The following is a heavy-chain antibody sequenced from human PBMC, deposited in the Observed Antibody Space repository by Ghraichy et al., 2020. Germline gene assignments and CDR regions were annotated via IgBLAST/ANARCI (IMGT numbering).Heavy chain of an antibody. V-gene: IGHV4-61*02. Sequence: SETLSLTCTVSGGSISSGSYYWSWIRQPAGKGLEWIGRIYTSGSTNYNPSLKSRVTISVDTSKNQFSLKLSSVTAADTAVYYCARDRVPYYGDYVGWFDPWGQGTLVTVSS. D-gene: IGHD4-17*01. CDR2: IYTSGST. CDR3: ARDRVPYYGDYVGWFDP. CDR1: GGSISSGSYY. J-gene: IGHJ5*02.